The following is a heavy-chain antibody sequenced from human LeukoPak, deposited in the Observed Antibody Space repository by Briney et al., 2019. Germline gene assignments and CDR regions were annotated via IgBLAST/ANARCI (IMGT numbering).Heavy chain of an antibody. CDR3: ARVLEIYGSGSYYPSNWFDP. D-gene: IGHD3-10*01. CDR2: IYQSGST. Sequence: PSQTLSLTCAVSGGSISSGGYSWSWLRQPPGKGLEWIGYIYQSGSTYYNPSLKSRVTISVDRSKNQFSLKLSSVTAADTAVYYCARVLEIYGSGSYYPSNWFDPWGQGTLATVST. V-gene: IGHV4-30-2*01. J-gene: IGHJ5*02. CDR1: GGSISSGGYS.